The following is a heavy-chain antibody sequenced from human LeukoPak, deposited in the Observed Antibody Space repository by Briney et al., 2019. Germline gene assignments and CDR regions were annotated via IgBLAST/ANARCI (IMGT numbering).Heavy chain of an antibody. D-gene: IGHD6-6*01. J-gene: IGHJ6*02. Sequence: GGSLRLSCAASGFTFSNAWMSWVRQAPGKGLEWVGRIKSKTDGGTTDYAAPVKGRFTISRDDSKNTLYLQMNSLKTEDTAVYYCTTDKYSSSLNYYYYGMDVWGQGTTVTASS. V-gene: IGHV3-15*01. CDR3: TTDKYSSSLNYYYYGMDV. CDR2: IKSKTDGGTT. CDR1: GFTFSNAW.